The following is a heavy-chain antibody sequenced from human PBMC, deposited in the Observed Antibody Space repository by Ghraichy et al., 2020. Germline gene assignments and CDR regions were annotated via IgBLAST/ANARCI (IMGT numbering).Heavy chain of an antibody. J-gene: IGHJ4*02. CDR3: AKEGRSAHKYYFDY. V-gene: IGHV3-23*01. Sequence: GESLNISCAASGFTFSSYAMSWVRQAPGKGLEWVSAISGSGGNTYYADSVKGRFTISRDNSKNTLYLQMNSLRAEDTAVYYCAKEGRSAHKYYFDYWGQGTLVTVSS. CDR1: GFTFSSYA. CDR2: ISGSGGNT. D-gene: IGHD6-6*01.